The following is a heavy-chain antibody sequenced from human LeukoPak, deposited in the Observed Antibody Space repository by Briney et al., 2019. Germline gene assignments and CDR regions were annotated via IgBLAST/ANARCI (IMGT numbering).Heavy chain of an antibody. J-gene: IGHJ4*02. CDR3: ARGPGLPYDY. CDR2: INPSGGST. Sequence: ALVNVSCKASGYTFTSYYMHWVRQAPGQGLEWMGIINPSGGSTSYAQKFQGRATMTRDTSTSTVYMELSSLRSEDTAVYYCARGPGLPYDYWGQGTLVTVSS. CDR1: GYTFTSYY. V-gene: IGHV1-46*01. D-gene: IGHD2-2*02.